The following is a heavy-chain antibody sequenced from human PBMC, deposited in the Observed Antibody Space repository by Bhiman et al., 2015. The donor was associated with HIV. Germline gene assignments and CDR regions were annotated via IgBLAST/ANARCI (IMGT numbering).Heavy chain of an antibody. D-gene: IGHD6-6*01. Sequence: DVQLLESGGGFVQPGGSLRLSCAASGFTFSNFAMNWVRQAPGKGLEWVSAISDTGDSTYFADSVKGRFTISRDNSKNTLYLQMNSLRAEDTAVYYCAKGAGSSSGRYWGQGTLVTVSS. CDR3: AKGAGSSSGRY. CDR2: ISDTGDST. CDR1: GFTFSNFA. V-gene: IGHV3-23*01. J-gene: IGHJ4*02.